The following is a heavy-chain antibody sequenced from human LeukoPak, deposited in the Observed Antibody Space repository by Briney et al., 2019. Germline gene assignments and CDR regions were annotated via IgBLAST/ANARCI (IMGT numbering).Heavy chain of an antibody. CDR2: IKQDGSEK. J-gene: IGHJ4*02. V-gene: IGHV3-7*01. D-gene: IGHD3-22*01. Sequence: GGSLRLSCAASGFTFSDYWMNWVRQAPGKGLEWVANIKQDGSEKYYVDSVKGRFTISRDNSKNTLYLQMNSLRAEDTAVYYCAREIWYYDSSGYIDYWGQGTLVTVSS. CDR3: AREIWYYDSSGYIDY. CDR1: GFTFSDYW.